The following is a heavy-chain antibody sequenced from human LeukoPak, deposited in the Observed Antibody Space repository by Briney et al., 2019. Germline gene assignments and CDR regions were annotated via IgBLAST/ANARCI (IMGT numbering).Heavy chain of an antibody. CDR2: INSDGSST. V-gene: IGHV3-74*01. Sequence: PGGSLRLSCAASGFTVSSNYMSWVRQAPGKGLVWVSRINSDGSSTSYADSVKGRFTISRDNAKNTLYLQMNSLRAEDTAVYYCAREVWFGAEHNWFDPWGQGTLVTVSS. CDR1: GFTVSSNY. CDR3: AREVWFGAEHNWFDP. J-gene: IGHJ5*02. D-gene: IGHD3-10*01.